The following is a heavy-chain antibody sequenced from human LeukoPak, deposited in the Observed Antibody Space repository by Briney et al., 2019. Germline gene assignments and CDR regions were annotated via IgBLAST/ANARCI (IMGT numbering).Heavy chain of an antibody. CDR3: ARDHQAFDFGGGGGVPDP. Sequence: ASVKVSCKASGYTFTGYYMHWVRQAPGQGLEWMGWINPNSGGTNYAQKFQGRVTMTRDTSISTAYMELSRLRSDDTAVYYCARDHQAFDFGGGGGVPDPWGQGTLVTVSS. J-gene: IGHJ5*02. CDR2: INPNSGGT. D-gene: IGHD2-21*01. CDR1: GYTFTGYY. V-gene: IGHV1-2*02.